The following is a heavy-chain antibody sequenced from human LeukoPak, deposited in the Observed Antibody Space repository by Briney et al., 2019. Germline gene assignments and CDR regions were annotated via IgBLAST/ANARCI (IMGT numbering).Heavy chain of an antibody. Sequence: GGSLRLSCAASGFTFSSYAMHWVRQAPGKGLEWVAVISYDGSNKYYADSVKGRFTISKDSSKTILYLQMNSLRAEDAAVYFCAKGSAAGRPYYFDYWGQGTLVTVSS. CDR2: ISYDGSNK. CDR1: GFTFSSYA. J-gene: IGHJ4*02. V-gene: IGHV3-30-3*01. CDR3: AKGSAAGRPYYFDY. D-gene: IGHD6-25*01.